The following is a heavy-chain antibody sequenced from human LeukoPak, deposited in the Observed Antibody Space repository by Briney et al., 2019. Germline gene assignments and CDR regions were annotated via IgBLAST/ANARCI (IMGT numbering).Heavy chain of an antibody. V-gene: IGHV3-23*01. J-gene: IGHJ4*02. CDR1: GFTFSTYA. CDR3: AKAMTTDHYDSRGFYRVDFDS. Sequence: GGSLRLSCAASGFTFSTYAMSWVRQAPGKGLEWVSALTNSGGSGGVTYYADSVKGRFIISRDNSKSTLYLQLSSLRAEDTAVYYCAKAMTTDHYDSRGFYRVDFDSWGQGTLVIVSS. CDR2: LTNSGGSGGVT. D-gene: IGHD3-22*01.